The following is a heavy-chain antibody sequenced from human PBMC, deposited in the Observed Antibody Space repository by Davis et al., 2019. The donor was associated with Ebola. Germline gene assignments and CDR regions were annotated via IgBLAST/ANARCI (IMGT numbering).Heavy chain of an antibody. CDR1: GGSISNSNCY. Sequence: PSETLSLTCAVSGGSISNSNCYWGWIRQPPGTTLEWVGSLHSSGYTKYNPSLQSRITISVDTSKNQFSLKVYSVTAADTAAYYCARRRDGYNTFDYWGQGSLVTVSS. J-gene: IGHJ4*02. V-gene: IGHV4-39*01. D-gene: IGHD5-24*01. CDR2: LHSSGYT. CDR3: ARRRDGYNTFDY.